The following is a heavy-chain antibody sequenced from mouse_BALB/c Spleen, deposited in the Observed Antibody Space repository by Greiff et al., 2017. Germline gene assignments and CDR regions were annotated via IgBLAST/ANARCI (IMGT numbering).Heavy chain of an antibody. CDR1: GYTFTSYY. CDR2: INPSNGGT. Sequence: QVQLKESGAELVKPGASVKLSCKASGYTFTSYYMYWVKQRPGQGLEWIGEINPSNGGTNFNEKFKSKATLTVDKSSSTAYMQLSSLTSEDSAVYYCTRMGDSSGYPFAYWGQGTLVTVSA. CDR3: TRMGDSSGYPFAY. V-gene: IGHV1S81*02. D-gene: IGHD3-2*01. J-gene: IGHJ3*01.